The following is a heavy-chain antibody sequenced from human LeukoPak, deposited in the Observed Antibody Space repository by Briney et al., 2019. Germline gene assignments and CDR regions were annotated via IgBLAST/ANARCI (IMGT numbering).Heavy chain of an antibody. J-gene: IGHJ5*02. Sequence: SETLSLTCAVYGGSFSGYYWSWIRQPPGKGLEWIGEINHSGSTNYNPSLKSRVTISVDTSKNQFSLKLSSVTAADTAVYYCARRVVVIAISWFDPWGQGTLVTVSS. V-gene: IGHV4-34*01. D-gene: IGHD2-21*01. CDR2: INHSGST. CDR1: GGSFSGYY. CDR3: ARRVVVIAISWFDP.